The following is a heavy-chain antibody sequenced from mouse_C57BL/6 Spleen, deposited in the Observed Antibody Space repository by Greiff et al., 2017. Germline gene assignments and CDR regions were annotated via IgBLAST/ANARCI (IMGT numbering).Heavy chain of an antibody. V-gene: IGHV5-17*01. D-gene: IGHD1-1*02. CDR2: ISSGSSTI. CDR1: GFTFSDYG. Sequence: DVQLVESGGGLVKPGGSLKLSCAASGFTFSDYGMHWVRQAPEKGLEWVAYISSGSSTIYYADTVKGRFTISRDNAKNTLFLQMTSLRSEDTAMYYCARRVGSLYAMDYWGQGTSVTVSS. J-gene: IGHJ4*01. CDR3: ARRVGSLYAMDY.